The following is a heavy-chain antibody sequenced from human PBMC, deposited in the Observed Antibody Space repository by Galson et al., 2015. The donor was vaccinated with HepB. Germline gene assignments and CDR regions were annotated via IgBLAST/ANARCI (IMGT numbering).Heavy chain of an antibody. Sequence: SLRLSCAASGFTFDDYAMHWVRQAPGKGLEWVSGISWNSGSIGYADSVKGRFTISRDNAKNSLYLQMNSLRAKDTALYYCAKGYSHYYDSSGSREFDYWGQGTLVTVSS. V-gene: IGHV3-9*01. CDR3: AKGYSHYYDSSGSREFDY. D-gene: IGHD3-22*01. J-gene: IGHJ4*02. CDR2: ISWNSGSI. CDR1: GFTFDDYA.